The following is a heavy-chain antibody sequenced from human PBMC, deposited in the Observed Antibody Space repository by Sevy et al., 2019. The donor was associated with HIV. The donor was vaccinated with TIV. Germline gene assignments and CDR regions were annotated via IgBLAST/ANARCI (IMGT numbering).Heavy chain of an antibody. CDR2: INPNSGGT. J-gene: IGHJ4*02. D-gene: IGHD5-18*01. CDR3: AQSKGIQTSIDY. Sequence: ASVKVSCKASGYTFTGYYMHWVRQAPGQGLEWMGWINPNSGGTNYAQKLQGRVTMTRDTSISTAYMELSRLRSDDTAVYYCAQSKGIQTSIDYWGQGTLVTVSS. CDR1: GYTFTGYY. V-gene: IGHV1-2*02.